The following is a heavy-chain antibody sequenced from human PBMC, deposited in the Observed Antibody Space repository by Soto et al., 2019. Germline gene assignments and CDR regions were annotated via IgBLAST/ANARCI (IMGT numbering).Heavy chain of an antibody. Sequence: ASVKVSWKASGYTFTGYYMHWGRQAPGQGLEWMGWINPNSRGTNYAQKFQGRVTMTRDTSISTAYMELSRLRSDDTAVYYCARAPYYDFWSGYYPMGYYYYGMDVWGQGTTVTVSS. CDR1: GYTFTGYY. D-gene: IGHD3-3*01. CDR3: ARAPYYDFWSGYYPMGYYYYGMDV. CDR2: INPNSRGT. J-gene: IGHJ6*02. V-gene: IGHV1-2*02.